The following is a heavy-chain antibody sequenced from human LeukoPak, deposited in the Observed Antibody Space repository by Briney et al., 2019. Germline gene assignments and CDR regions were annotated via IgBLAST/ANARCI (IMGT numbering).Heavy chain of an antibody. Sequence: PSETLSLTCAVYGGPLGGSSWSWFRQPQGKGLEGIGEINHSGSTNYNPSLKSRVTISVDTSKNQFSLKLSSVTAADTAVYYCARSSYIVGTDYFDYWGQGTLVTVSS. V-gene: IGHV4-34*01. D-gene: IGHD1-26*01. CDR2: INHSGST. CDR3: ARSSYIVGTDYFDY. CDR1: GGPLGGSS. J-gene: IGHJ4*02.